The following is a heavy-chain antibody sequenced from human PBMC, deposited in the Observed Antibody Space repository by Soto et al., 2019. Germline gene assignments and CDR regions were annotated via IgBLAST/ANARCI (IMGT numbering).Heavy chain of an antibody. Sequence: QVQLVQSGAEVKKPGSSVKVSCKASGGTFSSHGISWVRQAPGQGLEWMGGIIPIFGTATADYAQKFQGRVTITADESTSTAYMELSSLRSEDTAGFYCARERGGYRSSRALDSWGQGTLVTVSS. V-gene: IGHV1-69*01. D-gene: IGHD6-13*01. CDR1: GGTFSSHG. J-gene: IGHJ5*01. CDR3: ARERGGYRSSRALDS. CDR2: IIPIFGTATA.